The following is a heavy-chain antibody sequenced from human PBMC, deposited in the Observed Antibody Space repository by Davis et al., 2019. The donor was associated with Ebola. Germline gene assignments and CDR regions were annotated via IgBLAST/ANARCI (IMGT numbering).Heavy chain of an antibody. D-gene: IGHD6-19*01. CDR2: IIPIFGTA. J-gene: IGHJ4*02. V-gene: IGHV1-69*06. CDR1: GGTFSSYA. CDR3: ARDFFIAVAGMGGDY. Sequence: SVKVSCKASGGTFSSYAISWVRQAPGQGLEWMGGIIPIFGTANYAQKFQGRVTITADKSTSTAYMELSSLRSEDTAVYYCARDFFIAVAGMGGDYWGQGTLVTVSS.